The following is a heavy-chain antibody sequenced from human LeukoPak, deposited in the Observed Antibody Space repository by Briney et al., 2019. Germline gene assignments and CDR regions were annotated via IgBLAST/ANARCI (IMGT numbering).Heavy chain of an antibody. J-gene: IGHJ4*02. D-gene: IGHD6-19*01. V-gene: IGHV3-23*01. CDR3: ANFPRPYSSGWPFDY. CDR1: GFTFSSYA. CDR2: ISGSGGST. Sequence: GGSLRLSCAASGFTFSSYAMSWVRQAPGKGLEWVSAISGSGGSTYYADSVKGRFTISRDNSKNTLYLQMNSLRAEDTAVYYCANFPRPYSSGWPFDYWGQGTLVTVSS.